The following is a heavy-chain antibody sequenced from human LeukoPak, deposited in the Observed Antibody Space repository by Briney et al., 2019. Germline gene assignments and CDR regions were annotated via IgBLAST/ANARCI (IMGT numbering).Heavy chain of an antibody. V-gene: IGHV3-23*01. D-gene: IGHD2-8*01. CDR3: AIDPRPRVCGMDG. J-gene: IGHJ6*02. CDR2: ISGSGGST. CDR1: GFTFSSYA. Sequence: PGGPLRLSCVASGFTFSSYAMSWVRPAPGKGVEWVSAISGSGGSTYYAASVKGRFTISRDSPKNKLYLHMNSLRAEDTAVYYCAIDPRPRVCGMDGWGQGTTVTVSS.